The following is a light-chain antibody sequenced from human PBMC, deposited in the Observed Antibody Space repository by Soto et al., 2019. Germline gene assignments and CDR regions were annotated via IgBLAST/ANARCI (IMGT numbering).Light chain of an antibody. Sequence: QSALTQPASVSGSPGQSITISCTGTSSDVGGYNYVSWYQQHPGKAPKLMIYDVSNRPSGVSIRFSGSKSGNTASLTISGLQAEDEADYYCSSYTRSSTYVVFGGGTKLTVL. CDR1: SSDVGGYNY. CDR2: DVS. CDR3: SSYTRSSTYVV. J-gene: IGLJ2*01. V-gene: IGLV2-14*01.